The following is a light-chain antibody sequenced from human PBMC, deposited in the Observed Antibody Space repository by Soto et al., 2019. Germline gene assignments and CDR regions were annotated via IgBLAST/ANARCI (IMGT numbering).Light chain of an antibody. CDR1: SSDVGSYNL. CDR3: CSYAGSRHYV. CDR2: EGT. V-gene: IGLV2-23*01. Sequence: QSVLTQPASVSGSPGQSITISCTGTSSDVGSYNLVSWCQQHPGKAPKFMIYEGTKRPSGVSNRFSGSKSGNTASLTISGLQAEDEAHYYCCSYAGSRHYVFGTGTKVTVL. J-gene: IGLJ1*01.